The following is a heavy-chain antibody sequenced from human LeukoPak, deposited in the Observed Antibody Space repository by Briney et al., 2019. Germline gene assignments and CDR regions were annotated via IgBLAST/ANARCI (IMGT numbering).Heavy chain of an antibody. D-gene: IGHD2-2*01. J-gene: IGHJ5*01. CDR3: ARDRGLVVPSNWFDS. CDR1: GGSISSYY. Sequence: PSETLSLTCTVSGGSISSYYWSWIRQPPGKGLEWIGYIYYSGSTNYNPSLKSRVTISVDTSKNQFSLKLSSVTAADTAVYYCARDRGLVVPSNWFDSWGQGTLVTVSS. CDR2: IYYSGST. V-gene: IGHV4-59*01.